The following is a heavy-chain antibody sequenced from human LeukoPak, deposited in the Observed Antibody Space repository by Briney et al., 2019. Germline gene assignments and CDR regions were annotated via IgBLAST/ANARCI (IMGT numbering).Heavy chain of an antibody. J-gene: IGHJ4*02. D-gene: IGHD4-17*01. V-gene: IGHV3-30*02. Sequence: GGSLRLSCAASGFTFSSYGMHWVRQAPGKGLEWVAFIRYDGSNKYYADSVKGRFTISRDNSKNTLYLQMNSLRAEDTAVYYCARAPLYGDYEGSGPDYWGQGTLVTVSS. CDR1: GFTFSSYG. CDR3: ARAPLYGDYEGSGPDY. CDR2: IRYDGSNK.